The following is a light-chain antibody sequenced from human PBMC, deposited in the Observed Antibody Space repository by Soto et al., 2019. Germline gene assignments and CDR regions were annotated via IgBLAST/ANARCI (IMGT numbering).Light chain of an antibody. V-gene: IGKV3-15*01. CDR3: QQSYSTPPWT. Sequence: VVMTQSPATLSVSPGERVVLSCRASQSLGTSLAWYHHKPGQAPRLLLYEASIRATGIPARFSGDGSGTEFTLTISSLQPEDFATYYCQQSYSTPPWTFGQGTKVDIK. J-gene: IGKJ1*01. CDR1: QSLGTS. CDR2: EAS.